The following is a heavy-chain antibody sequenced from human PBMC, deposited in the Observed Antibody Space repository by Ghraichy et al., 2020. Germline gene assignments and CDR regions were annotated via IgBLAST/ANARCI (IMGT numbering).Heavy chain of an antibody. V-gene: IGHV3-33*01. CDR3: ARDKDIVATLDPGFDY. CDR2: IWYDGSNK. J-gene: IGHJ4*02. D-gene: IGHD5-12*01. CDR1: GFTFSSYG. Sequence: GGSLRLSCAASGFTFSSYGMHWVRQAPGKGLEWVAVIWYDGSNKYYADSVKGRFTISRDNSKNTLYVQMNSLRAEDTAVYYCARDKDIVATLDPGFDYWGQGTLVTVSS.